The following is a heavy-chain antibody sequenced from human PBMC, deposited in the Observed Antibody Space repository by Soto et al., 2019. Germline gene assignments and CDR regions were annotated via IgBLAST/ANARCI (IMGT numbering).Heavy chain of an antibody. CDR2: IIPIFGTA. J-gene: IGHJ3*02. CDR1: GGTFSSYA. D-gene: IGHD3-22*01. Sequence: QVQLVQSGAEVKKPGSSVKVSCKASGGTFSSYAISWVRQVPGQGLEWMGGIIPIFGTANYAQKFHGRVTITADKSTSTAYMELSSLRSEDTAVYYCARVYYDSSGYDAFDIWGQGTMVTVSS. V-gene: IGHV1-69*06. CDR3: ARVYYDSSGYDAFDI.